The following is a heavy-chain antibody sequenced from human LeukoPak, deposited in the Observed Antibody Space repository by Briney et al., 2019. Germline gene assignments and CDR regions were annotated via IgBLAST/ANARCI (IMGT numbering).Heavy chain of an antibody. D-gene: IGHD3-22*01. CDR3: ARLIYYDSSGYLDY. V-gene: IGHV4-34*01. J-gene: IGHJ4*02. Sequence: PSETLSLTCAVYGGSFSSYYWSWLRQSPGKGLEWIGKINYSGSANYNPSLKSRVTISVDMSKNQFSLKLSSVTATDTAVYYCARLIYYDSSGYLDYWGQGSLVTVSS. CDR2: INYSGSA. CDR1: GGSFSSYY.